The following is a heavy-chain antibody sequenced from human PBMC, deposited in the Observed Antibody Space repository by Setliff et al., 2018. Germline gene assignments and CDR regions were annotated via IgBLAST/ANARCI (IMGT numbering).Heavy chain of an antibody. CDR1: GYTFTSSG. V-gene: IGHV1-18*01. CDR2: ISVYNGYI. D-gene: IGHD1-26*01. J-gene: IGHJ4*02. Sequence: ASVKVSCKASGYTFTSSGISWVRQAPGQGLEWMGWISVYNGYIVYAQKLQGRVTMTTDTSTSTVYMELSSLRSEDTAVYYCARGQARGSYESDYWGQGTLVTVSS. CDR3: ARGQARGSYESDY.